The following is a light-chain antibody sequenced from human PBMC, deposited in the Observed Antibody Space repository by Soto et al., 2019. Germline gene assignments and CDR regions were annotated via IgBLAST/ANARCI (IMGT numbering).Light chain of an antibody. V-gene: IGKV3-11*01. J-gene: IGKJ1*01. CDR2: DAS. Sequence: EIVLTQSPATLSLSPGERATLSCRASQSVGGYLDWYQQKPGQAPRLLIYDASNRASGIPARFSGSGSGTDFTLTISSLEPEDFAVYYCQQYGSSSWTFGQGTKVEIK. CDR1: QSVGGY. CDR3: QQYGSSSWT.